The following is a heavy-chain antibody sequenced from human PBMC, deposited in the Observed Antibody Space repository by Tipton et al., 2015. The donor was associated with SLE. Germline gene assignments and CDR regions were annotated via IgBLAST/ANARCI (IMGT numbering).Heavy chain of an antibody. CDR1: GGSFSDYY. J-gene: IGHJ4*02. V-gene: IGHV3-11*05. CDR3: AKGSSVGYFDY. Sequence: LSLTCAVYGGSFSDYYMSWIRQAPGKGLEWVSYIGSSSSYTNYADSVKGRFTISRDNSKNTLYLQMNSLRAEDTAVYYCAKGSSVGYFDYWGQGTLVTVSS. CDR2: IGSSSSYT. D-gene: IGHD4-23*01.